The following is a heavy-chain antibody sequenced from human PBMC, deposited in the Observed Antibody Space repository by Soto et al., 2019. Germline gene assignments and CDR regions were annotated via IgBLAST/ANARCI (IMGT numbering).Heavy chain of an antibody. CDR2: ISYDGSNK. CDR1: GFTFSSYA. J-gene: IGHJ4*02. Sequence: PGGSLRLSCAASGFTFSSYAMHWVRQAPGKGLEWVAVISYDGSNKYYADSVKGRFTISRDNSKNTPYLQMNSLRAEDTAVYYCARGRPDYGDYSYYFDYWGQGTLVTVSS. D-gene: IGHD4-17*01. V-gene: IGHV3-30-3*01. CDR3: ARGRPDYGDYSYYFDY.